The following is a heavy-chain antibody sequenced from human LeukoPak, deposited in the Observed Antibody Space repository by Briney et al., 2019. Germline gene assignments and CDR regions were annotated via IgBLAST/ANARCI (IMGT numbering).Heavy chain of an antibody. Sequence: GGSLRLSCAASGFTFSSYAVSWVRQAPGKGLEWVSAISGSGGSTYYADSVKGRFTISRDNSKNALYLRMNSLRAEDTAVYYCAKGVGYFDYWGQGTLVTVSS. J-gene: IGHJ4*02. D-gene: IGHD2-15*01. CDR1: GFTFSSYA. V-gene: IGHV3-23*01. CDR3: AKGVGYFDY. CDR2: ISGSGGST.